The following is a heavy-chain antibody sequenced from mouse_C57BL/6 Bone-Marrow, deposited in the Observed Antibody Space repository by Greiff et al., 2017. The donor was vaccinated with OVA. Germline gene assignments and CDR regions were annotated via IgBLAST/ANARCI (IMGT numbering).Heavy chain of an antibody. CDR1: GFTFSSYT. Sequence: EVMLVESGGGLVKPGGSLKLSCAASGFTFSSYTMSWVRQTPEKRLEWVATISGGGGNTYYPDSVKGRFTISRDNAKNTLYLQMSSLRSEDTALYYCARHRDSSGYPAWFAYWGQGTLVTVSA. CDR2: ISGGGGNT. V-gene: IGHV5-9*01. J-gene: IGHJ3*01. CDR3: ARHRDSSGYPAWFAY. D-gene: IGHD3-2*02.